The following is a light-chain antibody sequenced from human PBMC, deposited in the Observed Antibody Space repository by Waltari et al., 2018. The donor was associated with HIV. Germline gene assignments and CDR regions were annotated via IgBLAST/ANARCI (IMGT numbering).Light chain of an antibody. Sequence: EIVLTQSPGTLSLAPGERATLSCRASQSVSSSYSAWYQQKPGQAPRLLIYGASSRATGSPDRFSGSGSGTDFTLTISRLEPEDFAVYYCQQYGSSPPKYTFGQGTKLEIK. V-gene: IGKV3-20*01. CDR1: QSVSSSY. CDR3: QQYGSSPPKYT. CDR2: GAS. J-gene: IGKJ2*01.